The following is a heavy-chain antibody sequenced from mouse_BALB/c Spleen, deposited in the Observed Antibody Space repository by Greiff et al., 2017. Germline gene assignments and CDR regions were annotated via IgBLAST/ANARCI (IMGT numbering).Heavy chain of an antibody. CDR3: ARGQRAWFAY. J-gene: IGHJ3*01. CDR2: ISYSGST. CDR1: GDSITSGY. V-gene: IGHV3-8*02. Sequence: VQLKQSGPSLVKPSQTLSLTCSVTGDSITSGYWNWIRKLPGNKLEYMGYISYSGSTYYNPSLKSRISITRDTSKNQYYLQLNSVTTEDTATYYCARGQRAWFAYWGQGTLVTVSA. D-gene: IGHD3-3*01.